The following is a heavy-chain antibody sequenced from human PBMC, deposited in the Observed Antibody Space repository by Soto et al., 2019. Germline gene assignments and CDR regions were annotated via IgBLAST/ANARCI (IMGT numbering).Heavy chain of an antibody. CDR2: ITSSGSYV. CDR3: VKDEGIEAMDV. D-gene: IGHD3-3*02. V-gene: IGHV3-21*01. Sequence: GGSLRLSCVTSGFTFSRNTMDWVRQAPGRGLEWVASITSSGSYVYYADSVKGRFSASRDNAKNSLSLQMDSLRPDDTAIYFCVKDEGIEAMDVWGQGTTVTVSS. J-gene: IGHJ6*02. CDR1: GFTFSRNT.